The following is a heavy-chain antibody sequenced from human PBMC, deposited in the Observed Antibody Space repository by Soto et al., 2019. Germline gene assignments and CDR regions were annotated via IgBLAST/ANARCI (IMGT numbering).Heavy chain of an antibody. Sequence: PSETLSLTCTVSGGSISSYYWSWIRQPPGKGLEWIGYIYYSGSTNYNPSLKSRVTISVDTSKNQFSLKLSSVTAADTAVYYCARAPDYGGTSYFDYWGQGTLVTVSS. J-gene: IGHJ4*02. CDR3: ARAPDYGGTSYFDY. CDR2: IYYSGST. V-gene: IGHV4-59*01. CDR1: GGSISSYY. D-gene: IGHD4-17*01.